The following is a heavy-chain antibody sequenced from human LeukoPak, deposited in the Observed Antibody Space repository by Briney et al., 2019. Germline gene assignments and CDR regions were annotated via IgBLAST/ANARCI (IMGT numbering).Heavy chain of an antibody. J-gene: IGHJ4*02. CDR1: GVSIGSHY. CDR3: ARDAY. CDR2: VYNSGTT. V-gene: IGHV4-59*11. Sequence: PSEILSLTCTVSGVSIGSHYWSWIRQSPGKGLEWIGCVYNSGTTVYNPSLTGRVTISVDTSKNQYSLNLRSVTAADAAVYYCARDAYWGQGILVTVSS.